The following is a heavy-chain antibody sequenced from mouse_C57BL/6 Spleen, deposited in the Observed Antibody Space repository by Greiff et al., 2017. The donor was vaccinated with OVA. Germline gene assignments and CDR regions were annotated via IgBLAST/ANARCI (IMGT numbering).Heavy chain of an antibody. CDR2: IWSGGST. D-gene: IGHD1-1*01. CDR1: GFSLTSYG. V-gene: IGHV2-2*01. CDR3: ARRGGSSPYYAMDY. J-gene: IGHJ4*01. Sequence: VQLQESGPGLVQPSQSLSITCTVSGFSLTSYGVHWVRQSPGKGLEWLGVIWSGGSTDYNAAFISRLSISKDNSKSQVFFKMNSLQADDTAIYYCARRGGSSPYYAMDYWGQGTSVTVSS.